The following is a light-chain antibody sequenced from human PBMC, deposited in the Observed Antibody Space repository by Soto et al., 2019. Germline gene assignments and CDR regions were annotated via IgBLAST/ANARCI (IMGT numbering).Light chain of an antibody. CDR2: GAS. V-gene: IGKV3-15*01. J-gene: IGKJ5*01. CDR3: QQYNDWPRVT. Sequence: EIVLTQSPGTLSLSPGERATLSCRASQTIDNIHFGWYQQKPGQSPRLLIHGASTRASGIPDRFSGSGSGTEFTLTVSSLQSEDFAVYYCQQYNDWPRVTFGQGTRLEIK. CDR1: QTIDNIH.